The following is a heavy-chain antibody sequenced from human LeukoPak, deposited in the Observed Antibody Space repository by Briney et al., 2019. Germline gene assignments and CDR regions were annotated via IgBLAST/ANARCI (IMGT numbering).Heavy chain of an antibody. D-gene: IGHD5-18*01. CDR1: GFTFNIYN. J-gene: IGHJ4*02. CDR2: IKNDGTVK. CDR3: AKDSYSKGDY. V-gene: IGHV3-7*01. Sequence: GGSLRLSCAASGFTFNIYNMIWVRQAPGKGLEWVANIKNDGTVKNYVDSVKGRFTISRDNAKNSLYLQMNSLRAEDTGVYYCAKDSYSKGDYWGQGVLVTVSS.